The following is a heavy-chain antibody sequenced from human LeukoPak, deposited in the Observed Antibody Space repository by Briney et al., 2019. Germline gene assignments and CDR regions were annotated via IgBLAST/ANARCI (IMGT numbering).Heavy chain of an antibody. CDR2: ISYDGSHT. Sequence: GGSLRLSCAASKFNFNTYSIHWVRQAPGKGLEWVAVISYDGSHTYYADSVKGRFTLSRDNSKNTLSLQMNSLRVEDTAVYYCAKEVAALGKYFFYGMDVWGQGTTVSVSS. CDR3: AKEVAALGKYFFYGMDV. CDR1: KFNFNTYS. V-gene: IGHV3-30*18. J-gene: IGHJ6*02. D-gene: IGHD6-13*01.